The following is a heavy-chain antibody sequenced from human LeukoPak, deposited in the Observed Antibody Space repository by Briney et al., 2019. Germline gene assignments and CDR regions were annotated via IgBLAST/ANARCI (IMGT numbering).Heavy chain of an antibody. CDR1: GVSISSYY. CDR2: IYHSGST. CDR3: ARNTDTAMVSY. D-gene: IGHD5-18*01. Sequence: PSETLSLTCTVSGVSISSYYWSWIRQPAGKGLEWIGSIYHSGSTYYNPSLKSRVTISVDTSKNQFSLKLSSVTAADTAVYYCARNTDTAMVSYWGQGTLVTVSS. V-gene: IGHV4-4*07. J-gene: IGHJ4*02.